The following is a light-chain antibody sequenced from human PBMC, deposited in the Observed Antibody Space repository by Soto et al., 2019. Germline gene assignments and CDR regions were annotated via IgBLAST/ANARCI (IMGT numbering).Light chain of an antibody. CDR3: QHSTTWT. J-gene: IGKJ1*01. CDR2: AAS. CDR1: QGISTY. V-gene: IGKV1-39*01. Sequence: DIQMTQSPSSLSASVGERVTITCRASQGISTYLKWYQQKPGKAPKLLIYAASSLQSGVTSRFSGSGSETDFTLTISSLQPEDFATYSCQHSTTWTFGQGTKVDIK.